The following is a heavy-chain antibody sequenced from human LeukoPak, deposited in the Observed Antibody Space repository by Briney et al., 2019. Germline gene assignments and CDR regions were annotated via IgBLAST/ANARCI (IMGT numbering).Heavy chain of an antibody. CDR2: ISGGGST. CDR3: ARYSSSWYLGY. Sequence: GGSLRLSCAASGFTLTSNYMTWVRQAPVRGLEWVSVISGGGSTYYADSVKGRFTISRDNSKNTLYLQMNSLRVEDTAVYYCARYSSSWYLGYWGQGTLVTVSS. CDR1: GFTLTSNY. V-gene: IGHV3-66*01. J-gene: IGHJ4*02. D-gene: IGHD6-13*01.